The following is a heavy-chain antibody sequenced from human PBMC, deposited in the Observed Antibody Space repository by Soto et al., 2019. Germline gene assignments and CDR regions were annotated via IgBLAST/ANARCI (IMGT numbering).Heavy chain of an antibody. CDR2: IYYSGST. CDR3: ARWRGEDGYYFDY. CDR1: GGSISSSSYY. J-gene: IGHJ4*02. Sequence: QLQLQESGPGLVKPSETLSLTCTVSGGSISSSSYYWGWIRQPPGKGLEWIGSIYYSGSTYYNPYLKSRGTISVDTSKNQFYLRLSSVTAADTAVYYCARWRGEDGYYFDYWGQGTLVTVSS. V-gene: IGHV4-39*01. D-gene: IGHD3-10*01.